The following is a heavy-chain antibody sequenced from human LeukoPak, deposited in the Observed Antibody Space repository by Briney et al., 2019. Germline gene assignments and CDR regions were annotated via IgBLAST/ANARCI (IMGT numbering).Heavy chain of an antibody. J-gene: IGHJ3*02. D-gene: IGHD1-1*01. V-gene: IGHV3-30*18. CDR2: ISYDGSNK. CDR3: AKAFVPLTSTTLDAFDI. Sequence: PTGGSLRLSCAASGFTFSSYGMDWVRQAPGKGLEWVAFISYDGSNKYYADSVKGRFTISRDNSKNTLYLQMNSLRAEDTAVYYCAKAFVPLTSTTLDAFDIWAKGQWSPSLQ. CDR1: GFTFSSYG.